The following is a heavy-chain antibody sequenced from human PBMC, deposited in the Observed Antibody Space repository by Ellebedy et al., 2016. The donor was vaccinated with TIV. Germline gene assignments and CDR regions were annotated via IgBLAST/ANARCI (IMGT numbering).Heavy chain of an antibody. CDR2: IYYSGST. J-gene: IGHJ4*02. CDR1: GGSISSSSYY. CDR3: AREPALTVTTLTGADY. V-gene: IGHV4-39*01. D-gene: IGHD4-17*01. Sequence: MPSETLSLTCTVSGGSISSSSYYWGWIRQPPGKGLEWIGSIYYSGSTYYNPSLKSRVTISVDTSKNQFSLKLSSVTVADTAVYYCAREPALTVTTLTGADYWGQGTLVTVSS.